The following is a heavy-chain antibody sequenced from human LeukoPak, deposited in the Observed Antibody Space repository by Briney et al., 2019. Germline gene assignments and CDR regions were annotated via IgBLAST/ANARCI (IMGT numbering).Heavy chain of an antibody. D-gene: IGHD2-15*01. J-gene: IGHJ3*02. CDR3: ARDRSCSGGSCYSGNAFDI. V-gene: IGHV3-53*01. CDR2: IYSGGST. Sequence: GGSLRLSCAASGVTVSNNYMSWVRQAPGKGLEWGSVIYSGGSTYYADSVKGRFTISRDNSKNTLYLQMNSLRVEDTAVYYCARDRSCSGGSCYSGNAFDIWGQGTMVTVSS. CDR1: GVTVSNNY.